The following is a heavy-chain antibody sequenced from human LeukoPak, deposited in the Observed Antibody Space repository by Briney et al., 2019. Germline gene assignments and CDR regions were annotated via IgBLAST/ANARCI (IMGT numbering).Heavy chain of an antibody. J-gene: IGHJ4*02. D-gene: IGHD3-10*01. CDR1: GFTFDDFG. CDR2: INWSGDSS. Sequence: GGSLRLSCAASGFTFDDFGLSWVRQAPGKGLECVSGINWSGDSSYYADSVKGRFTISRDNAKKSVDLQMNSLRAEDTALYYCARDSGITLLRGVIDYWGQGTLVTVSS. V-gene: IGHV3-20*04. CDR3: ARDSGITLLRGVIDY.